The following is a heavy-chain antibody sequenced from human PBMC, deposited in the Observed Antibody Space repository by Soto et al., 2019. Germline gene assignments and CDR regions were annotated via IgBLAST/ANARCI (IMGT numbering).Heavy chain of an antibody. V-gene: IGHV1-69*08. Sequence: QVQLVQSGAEVKKPGSSVKVSCKASGGTFSSYTISWVRQAPGQGLEWMGRIIPILGIANYAQKFQGRVTITADKSTCTAYMELSSLRSEDTAVYYCARDNAGYCSGGSCYTRGSFVYWGQGTLVTVSS. D-gene: IGHD2-15*01. CDR2: IIPILGIA. CDR1: GGTFSSYT. CDR3: ARDNAGYCSGGSCYTRGSFVY. J-gene: IGHJ4*02.